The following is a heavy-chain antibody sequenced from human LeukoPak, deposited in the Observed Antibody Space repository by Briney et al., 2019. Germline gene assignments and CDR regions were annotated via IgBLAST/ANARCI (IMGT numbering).Heavy chain of an antibody. J-gene: IGHJ4*02. CDR1: GGSISSSY. Sequence: SETLSLTCTVSGGSISSSYWSWIRQPPGKGLEWIGYVYYSGSTNYNPSLKSRDTMSVDTSKNEFSLKLSSVTAADTAVYYCARHQEGVYYDSSGYYGDYWGQGTLVTVSS. D-gene: IGHD3-22*01. CDR2: VYYSGST. CDR3: ARHQEGVYYDSSGYYGDY. V-gene: IGHV4-59*08.